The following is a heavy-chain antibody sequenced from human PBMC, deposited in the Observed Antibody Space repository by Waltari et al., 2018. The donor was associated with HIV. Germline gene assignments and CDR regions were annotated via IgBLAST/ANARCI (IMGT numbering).Heavy chain of an antibody. CDR1: GYSFSSDSY. Sequence: HVQLHESAAGMVKSSETLSLTCVGSGYSFSSDSYWGWIRQPPGKGLEWIGSASRSGSTYYSPSLKSRVTISLDTSKNQFSLKLNSVAAADTAVYYCGSGSRRGHSHGIDYWGQGTLVTVSS. J-gene: IGHJ4*02. CDR3: GSGSRRGHSHGIDY. V-gene: IGHV4-38-2*01. D-gene: IGHD5-18*01. CDR2: ASRSGST.